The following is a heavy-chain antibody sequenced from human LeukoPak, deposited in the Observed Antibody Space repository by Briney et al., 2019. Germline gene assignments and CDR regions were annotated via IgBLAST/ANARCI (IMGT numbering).Heavy chain of an antibody. CDR2: ISAYNGNT. Sequence: ASVKVSCKASGYTFTNYGISWVRQAPGQGLEWMGWISAYNGNTNYAQKVQGRVTMIADTSTSASTSAAYMELRSLTSDDTAVYYCARVGSYCTSTSCFDYWGQGTLVTVSS. J-gene: IGHJ4*02. CDR1: GYTFTNYG. V-gene: IGHV1-18*01. D-gene: IGHD2-2*01. CDR3: ARVGSYCTSTSCFDY.